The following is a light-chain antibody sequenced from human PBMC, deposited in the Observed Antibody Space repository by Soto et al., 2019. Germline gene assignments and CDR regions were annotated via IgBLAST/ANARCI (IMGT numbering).Light chain of an antibody. CDR3: QQYGSSPVT. Sequence: IVLTQSPGTLSLSPGDRASLSCRASQSLSSTNLAWYQQKPGQAPRLLIYDASNRATGIPARFSGSGSGTDFTLTISRLEPEDFAVYYCQQYGSSPVTFGQGTKVDIK. V-gene: IGKV3-20*01. J-gene: IGKJ1*01. CDR1: QSLSSTN. CDR2: DAS.